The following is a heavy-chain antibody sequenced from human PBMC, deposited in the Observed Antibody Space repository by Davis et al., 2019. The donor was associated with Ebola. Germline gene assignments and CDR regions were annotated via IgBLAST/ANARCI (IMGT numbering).Heavy chain of an antibody. V-gene: IGHV1-46*01. CDR1: GYTFTSYY. J-gene: IGHJ6*04. Sequence: ASVKVSCKASGYTFTSYYMHWVRQAPGQGLEWMGIINPSGGSTSYAQKFQGRVTMTRDTSTSTVYMELSSLRSEDTAVYYCARASYLIYYYYYGMDVWGKGTTVTVSS. CDR3: ARASYLIYYYYYGMDV. CDR2: INPSGGST. D-gene: IGHD1-26*01.